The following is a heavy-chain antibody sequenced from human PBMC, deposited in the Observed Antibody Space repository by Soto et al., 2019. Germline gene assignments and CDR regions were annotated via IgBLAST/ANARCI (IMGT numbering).Heavy chain of an antibody. V-gene: IGHV3-33*01. D-gene: IGHD6-19*01. Sequence: QIQLVESGGGVVQPGRSLRLSCTASGVTFNSYGFNWVRQAPGKGLEWVAVIWYDGNTKYYADSVKGRFTISRDNLRSTVYLQMNSLTAEDTAVYYCARPLVAPVAGPYYYCMDVWGQGTTVTVSS. CDR1: GVTFNSYG. CDR2: IWYDGNTK. CDR3: ARPLVAPVAGPYYYCMDV. J-gene: IGHJ6*02.